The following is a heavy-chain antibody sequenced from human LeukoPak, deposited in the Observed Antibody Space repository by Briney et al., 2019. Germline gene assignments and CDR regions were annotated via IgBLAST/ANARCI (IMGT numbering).Heavy chain of an antibody. CDR3: AIAVAGTPFDY. V-gene: IGHV3-23*01. CDR2: ISANGANT. Sequence: GGSLRLSCAVSGFTFDTYAMSWVRQAPGKGLEWVSSISANGANTYYADSVKGRFTISRDNSKNTLYLQMNSLRAEDTAVYYCAIAVAGTPFDYWGQGTLVTVSS. CDR1: GFTFDTYA. D-gene: IGHD6-19*01. J-gene: IGHJ4*02.